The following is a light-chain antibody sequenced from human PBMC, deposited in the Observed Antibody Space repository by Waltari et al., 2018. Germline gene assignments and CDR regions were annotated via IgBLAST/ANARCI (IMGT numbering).Light chain of an antibody. J-gene: IGLJ3*02. CDR2: RTN. V-gene: IGLV8-61*01. CDR3: VLYGGNGIWV. Sequence: QTVVTQEPAFPVSPGGPIPHTCAFTFGPVSTSTSPSGYHQTPGQAPRTLIYRTNIRSSGVPDRFSGSIIGNKAALTITGAQADDESDYYCVLYGGNGIWVFGGGTRLTVL. CDR1: FGPVSTSTS.